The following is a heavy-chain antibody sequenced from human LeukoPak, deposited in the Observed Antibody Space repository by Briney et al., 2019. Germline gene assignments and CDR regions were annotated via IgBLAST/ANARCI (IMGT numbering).Heavy chain of an antibody. CDR3: ARDISGVGMDV. CDR2: IYYSKNT. V-gene: IGHV4-39*02. J-gene: IGHJ6*02. CDR1: GGSISSSSAY. D-gene: IGHD2-21*01. Sequence: SETLSLTCTVSGGSISSSSAYWGWIRQPPGKGLEWIGSIYYSKNTYYNPSLKSRVTISADTSKNQFSLTLSSVTAADTAVYYCARDISGVGMDVWGQGTTVTVSS.